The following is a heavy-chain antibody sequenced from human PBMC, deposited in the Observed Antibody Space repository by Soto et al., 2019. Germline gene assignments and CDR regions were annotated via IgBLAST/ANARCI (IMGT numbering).Heavy chain of an antibody. CDR2: ISNSGNT. CDR3: ARGSFSSSSSWFDP. J-gene: IGHJ5*02. D-gene: IGHD6-6*01. Sequence: SETLSLTCSVSGGSMRSGSYYWTWIRQHPGKGLEWVAYISNSGNTYYNPSLETRLTISLDTSKNLFSLSLTSVTAADTALYYCARGSFSSSSSWFDPSGQGTLVTVSS. V-gene: IGHV4-31*03. CDR1: GGSMRSGSYY.